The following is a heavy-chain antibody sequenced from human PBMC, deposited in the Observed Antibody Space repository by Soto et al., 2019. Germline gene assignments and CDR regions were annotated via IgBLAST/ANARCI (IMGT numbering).Heavy chain of an antibody. V-gene: IGHV3-30-3*01. CDR1: RFTFDNYP. J-gene: IGHJ4*02. CDR3: ATDSSAYSADYYFDY. CDR2: ISYDGGNK. Sequence: GGSLRLSCAASRFTFDNYPMHWVRQAPGKGLEWVAVISYDGGNKYNSDSVKGRFTISRDNSKNTLYLQMSSLRAEDTAVYYCATDSSAYSADYYFDYWGQGTLVTVSS. D-gene: IGHD3-22*01.